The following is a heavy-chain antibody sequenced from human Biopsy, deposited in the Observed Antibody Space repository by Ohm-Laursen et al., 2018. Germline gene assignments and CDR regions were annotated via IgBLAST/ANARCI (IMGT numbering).Heavy chain of an antibody. D-gene: IGHD3-10*01. V-gene: IGHV3-21*06. CDR2: ISSSRSYI. CDR1: GVTLSGYG. Sequence: SLRLSCTASGVTLSGYGMHWVRQAPGKGLEWVSSISSSRSYIYYADPVKGRFTVSRDNTKNTLYLQMNSLRAADTAIYFCATELLPPGVGGPWLDSWGQGTPVTVSS. J-gene: IGHJ5*01. CDR3: ATELLPPGVGGPWLDS.